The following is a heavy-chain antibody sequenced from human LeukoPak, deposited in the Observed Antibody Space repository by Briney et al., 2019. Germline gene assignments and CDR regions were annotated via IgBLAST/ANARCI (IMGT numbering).Heavy chain of an antibody. V-gene: IGHV1-2*02. Sequence: ASVKVSCKTSGYTSTNYYMHWVRQAPGQGLEWMGWINPNSGGTNYAQKFQGRVAMTRDTSISTAYMELNRLRSDDTAVYYCVPSLTNWYYFDYWGQGTLVTVSS. D-gene: IGHD1-1*01. J-gene: IGHJ4*02. CDR2: INPNSGGT. CDR3: VPSLTNWYYFDY. CDR1: GYTSTNYY.